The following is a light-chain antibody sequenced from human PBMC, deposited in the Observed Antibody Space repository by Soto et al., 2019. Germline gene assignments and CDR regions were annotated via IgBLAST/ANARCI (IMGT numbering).Light chain of an antibody. CDR3: SSYTSSNTEV. J-gene: IGLJ2*01. CDR2: DVT. CDR1: SSDVGGYNY. V-gene: IGLV2-14*03. Sequence: QSVLTQPASVSGSPGQSITISCTGTSSDVGGYNYVSWYQHYPGKAPQLIIYDVTNRPSGVSNRFSGSKSGNTASLTISGLQAEDEAHYYCSSYTSSNTEVFGGGTKLTVL.